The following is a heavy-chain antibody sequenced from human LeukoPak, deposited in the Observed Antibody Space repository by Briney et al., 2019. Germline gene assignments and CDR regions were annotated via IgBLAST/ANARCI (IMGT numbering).Heavy chain of an antibody. J-gene: IGHJ3*02. CDR1: GFTFDDYA. V-gene: IGHV3-43*02. CDR2: ISGDGGST. D-gene: IGHD6-13*01. Sequence: GGSLRLXCAASGFTFDDYAMHWVRHAPGKGLEWVSLISGDGGSTYYADSVKGRFTISRDNSKNSLYLQMNSLRTEDTALYYCAKDITSSWYIASGAFDIWGQGTMVTVSS. CDR3: AKDITSSWYIASGAFDI.